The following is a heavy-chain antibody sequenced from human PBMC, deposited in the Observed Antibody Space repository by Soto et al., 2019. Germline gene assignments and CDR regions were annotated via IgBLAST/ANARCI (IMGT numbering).Heavy chain of an antibody. J-gene: IGHJ4*02. Sequence: EMQLLQSGGGLVQPGGSLRRSCAASGFTFSNYAMSWVRQAPGKGLEWVSAITGSGGSTFYADSVKGRFTISRDNSENTLLLQMNGLRVEDTAMYYCAKGWMATVTYSDYWGQGTLVTVSS. CDR2: ITGSGGST. CDR1: GFTFSNYA. D-gene: IGHD4-17*01. V-gene: IGHV3-23*01. CDR3: AKGWMATVTYSDY.